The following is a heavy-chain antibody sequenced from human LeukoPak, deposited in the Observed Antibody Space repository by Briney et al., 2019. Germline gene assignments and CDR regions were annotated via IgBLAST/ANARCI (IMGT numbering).Heavy chain of an antibody. Sequence: SETLSLTCTVSGGSISSGGYYWSWIRQHPGKGLEWIGYIYYSGSTYYNPSLKSRVTISVDTSKNQFSLKLSSVTAADTAVYYCARVGATPRYYNYYGMDVWGQGTTVTVSS. J-gene: IGHJ6*02. V-gene: IGHV4-31*03. D-gene: IGHD1-26*01. CDR2: IYYSGST. CDR3: ARVGATPRYYNYYGMDV. CDR1: GGSISSGGYY.